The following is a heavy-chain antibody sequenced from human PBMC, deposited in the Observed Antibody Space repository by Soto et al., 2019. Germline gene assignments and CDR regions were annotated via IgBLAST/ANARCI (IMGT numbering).Heavy chain of an antibody. CDR3: ARALTIWGSYRHFDY. Sequence: GGSLRLSCAASGFTFSSYAMSWVRQAPGKGLEWVSAISGSGGSTYYADSVKGRFTISRDNSKNTLYLQMNSLRAEDTAVYYCARALTIWGSYRHFDYWGQGTLVTVSS. V-gene: IGHV3-23*01. CDR2: ISGSGGST. CDR1: GFTFSSYA. D-gene: IGHD3-16*02. J-gene: IGHJ4*02.